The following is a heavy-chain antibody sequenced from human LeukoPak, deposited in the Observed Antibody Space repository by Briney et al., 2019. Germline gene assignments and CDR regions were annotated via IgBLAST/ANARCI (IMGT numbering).Heavy chain of an antibody. J-gene: IGHJ5*02. CDR3: ARRYYDVSGSYYNHFDG. CDR1: GGSPSRGSDY. V-gene: IGHV4-39*02. D-gene: IGHD3-10*01. CDR2: MYHSGST. Sequence: LETPSLSSTLSGGSPSRGSDYSGWIRHPPGKGLGCIGSMYHSGSTNYNTSLKSRVTISVDTSKNHFYLKLSSVTAADTAVYYCARRYYDVSGSYYNHFDGWGQGTLVTVSS.